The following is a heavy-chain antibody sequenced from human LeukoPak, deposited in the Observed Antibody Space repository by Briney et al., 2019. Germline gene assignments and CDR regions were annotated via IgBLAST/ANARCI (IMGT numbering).Heavy chain of an antibody. J-gene: IGHJ5*02. Sequence: SETLSLTCTVSGGSISSSSYYWGWLRQPPGKGLEWIGSIYYSGSTYYNPSLKSRVTISVDTSKNQFSLKLSSVTAADTAVYYCARGRRLAQFDPWGQGTLVTVSS. CDR3: ARGRRLAQFDP. CDR1: GGSISSSSYY. CDR2: IYYSGST. V-gene: IGHV4-39*07.